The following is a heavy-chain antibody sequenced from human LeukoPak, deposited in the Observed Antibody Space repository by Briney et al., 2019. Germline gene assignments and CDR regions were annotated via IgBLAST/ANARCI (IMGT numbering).Heavy chain of an antibody. V-gene: IGHV3-20*04. Sequence: RAGGSLRLSCAASGFTFDDYGMSWVRHAPGKGLEWVSGINWNGGSTGYADSVKGRFTISRDNAKNSLYLQMSSLRAEDTAVYYCTRVEETATTAAIIRKYSYYYYYMDVWGKGNTVTVSS. D-gene: IGHD4-11*01. CDR3: TRVEETATTAAIIRKYSYYYYYMDV. J-gene: IGHJ6*03. CDR2: INWNGGST. CDR1: GFTFDDYG.